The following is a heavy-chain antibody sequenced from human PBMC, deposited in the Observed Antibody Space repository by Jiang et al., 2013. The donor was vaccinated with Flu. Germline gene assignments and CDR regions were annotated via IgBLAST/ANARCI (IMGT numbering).Heavy chain of an antibody. J-gene: IGHJ4*02. CDR1: GDSVSSNSAV. V-gene: IGHV6-1*01. CDR3: ARATFSGTVISYYFDY. CDR2: TYYRSKWSN. Sequence: GLVKPSQTLSLTCGISGDSVSSNSAVWNWIRQSPSRGLEWLGRTYYRSKWSNDYAVSVKSRITINSDTSKNQFSLQLNSVTPEDTAVYYCARATFSGTVISYYFDYWGQGTLVTVSP. D-gene: IGHD1-1*01.